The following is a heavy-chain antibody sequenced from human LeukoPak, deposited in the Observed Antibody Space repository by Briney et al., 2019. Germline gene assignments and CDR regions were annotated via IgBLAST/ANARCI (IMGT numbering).Heavy chain of an antibody. CDR1: GFTVSTNY. Sequence: HTGGSLRLSCAASGFTVSTNYMTWVRQAPGNGLEWVSVMYTLGNTNYADSVRGRFTISRDNSKNTLYLQMNSLRAEDTAVYYCAGYGGSYPYYMDVWGKGTTVTISS. J-gene: IGHJ6*03. CDR3: AGYGGSYPYYMDV. D-gene: IGHD1-26*01. CDR2: MYTLGNT. V-gene: IGHV3-66*01.